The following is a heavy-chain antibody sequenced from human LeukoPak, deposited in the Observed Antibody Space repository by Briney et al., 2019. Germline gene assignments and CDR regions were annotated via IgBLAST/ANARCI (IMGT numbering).Heavy chain of an antibody. CDR2: IYYSGST. CDR3: ARAGGSVVPPFDY. V-gene: IGHV4-30-4*01. Sequence: SETLSLTCTVSGGSISSGDYYWSWIRQPPVKGLEWIGYIYYSGSTYYNPSLKSRVTISVDTSKNQFSLKLSSVTAADTAVYYCARAGGSVVPPFDYWGQGTLVTVSS. CDR1: GGSISSGDYY. J-gene: IGHJ4*02. D-gene: IGHD4-23*01.